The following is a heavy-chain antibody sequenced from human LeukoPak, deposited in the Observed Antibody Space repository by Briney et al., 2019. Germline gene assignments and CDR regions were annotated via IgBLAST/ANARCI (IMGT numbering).Heavy chain of an antibody. CDR3: ARDCGGGSCYGPYDAFDI. J-gene: IGHJ3*02. CDR2: IGSSGSPI. D-gene: IGHD2-15*01. V-gene: IGHV3-48*03. Sequence: GGSLRLSCAASGFTFRNYDMNWVRQAPGKGLEWVSFIGSSGSPIYYADSVKGRFTISRDNAKNSLYLQMNSLRAEDTAVYYCARDCGGGSCYGPYDAFDIWGQGTMVTVSS. CDR1: GFTFRNYD.